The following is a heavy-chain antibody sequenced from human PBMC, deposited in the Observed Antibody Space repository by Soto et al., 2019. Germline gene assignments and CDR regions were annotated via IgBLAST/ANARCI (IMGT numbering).Heavy chain of an antibody. V-gene: IGHV3-23*01. D-gene: IGHD3-10*01. CDR3: AKDCFSGSGKYYFDY. Sequence: EVHLLESGGGLVQPGGSLRLSCAASGFTFSNYAMNWVRQAPGKGLEWVSVISDSGDSTYYADSVKGRFTISRDKSKNTLYLHMNSLTAEDTAVYYCAKDCFSGSGKYYFDYWCQGTLVTVSS. J-gene: IGHJ4*02. CDR2: ISDSGDST. CDR1: GFTFSNYA.